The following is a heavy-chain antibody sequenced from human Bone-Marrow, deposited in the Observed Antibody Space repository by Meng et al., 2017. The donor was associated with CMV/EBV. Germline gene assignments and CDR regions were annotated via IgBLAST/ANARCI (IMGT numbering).Heavy chain of an antibody. V-gene: IGHV4-59*01. CDR3: ARESAGSGRNNWFDP. Sequence: GSLRLSCTVSGGAISDFFWSWIRQPPGKGLEWIGFTHYTGSTKYNPSHMRRVTLSVDASKNQLSLSLTSVTAADTAVYYCARESAGSGRNNWFDPWGQGTLVTVSS. D-gene: IGHD3-10*01. J-gene: IGHJ5*02. CDR2: THYTGST. CDR1: GGAISDFF.